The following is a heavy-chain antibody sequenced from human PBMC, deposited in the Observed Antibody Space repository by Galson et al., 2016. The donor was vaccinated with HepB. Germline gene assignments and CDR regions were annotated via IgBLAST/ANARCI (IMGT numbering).Heavy chain of an antibody. CDR1: GYTFTRNH. CDR3: AREHYEGWEY. J-gene: IGHJ1*01. D-gene: IGHD3-3*01. V-gene: IGHV1-46*01. Sequence: SVKVSCKASGYTFTRNHIHWVRQAPGQGLDWMGMINPSDGNPGYAQKFQGRVTLTRDTSTSTVYMELSSLRSEDTAVYFCAREHYEGWEYWGQGTLVTVSS. CDR2: INPSDGNP.